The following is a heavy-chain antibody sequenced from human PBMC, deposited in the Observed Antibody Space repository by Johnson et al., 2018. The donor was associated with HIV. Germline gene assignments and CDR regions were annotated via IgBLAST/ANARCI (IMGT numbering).Heavy chain of an antibody. CDR1: GFTFDDYA. J-gene: IGHJ3*02. Sequence: VQLVESGGGLVQPGRSLRLSCAASGFTFDDYAMHWVRPAPGKGLEWVSGISWNSGSIGYADSVKGRFTISRDNAKNSLYLQMNSLRAEETALYYCAKDLDDSSGYYRPELAFDIWGQGTMVTVSS. D-gene: IGHD3-22*01. CDR3: AKDLDDSSGYYRPELAFDI. CDR2: ISWNSGSI. V-gene: IGHV3-9*01.